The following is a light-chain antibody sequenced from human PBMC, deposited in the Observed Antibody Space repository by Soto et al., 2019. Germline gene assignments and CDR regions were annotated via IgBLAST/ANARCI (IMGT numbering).Light chain of an antibody. CDR1: SSNIGSNT. Sequence: QSVVTQPASASGTPGQRVTISCSGTSSNIGSNTEKWYQHLPGTAPKLLIYSNNQRPSGVPDRFSGSKSGTSASLAISGLQSEDEADYYCATWDDSLNGRVFGGGTKLTVL. J-gene: IGLJ2*01. CDR3: ATWDDSLNGRV. CDR2: SNN. V-gene: IGLV1-44*01.